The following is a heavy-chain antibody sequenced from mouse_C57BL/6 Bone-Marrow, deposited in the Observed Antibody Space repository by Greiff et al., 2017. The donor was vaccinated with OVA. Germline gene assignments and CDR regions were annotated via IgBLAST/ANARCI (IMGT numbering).Heavy chain of an antibody. CDR1: GYTFTSYW. CDR2: IYPSDSET. V-gene: IGHV1-61*01. CDR3: ATNYYGSYFDY. D-gene: IGHD1-1*01. J-gene: IGHJ2*01. Sequence: QVQLKQPGAELVRPGSSVKLSCKASGYTFTSYWMDWVKQRPGQGLEWIGNIYPSDSETHYNQKFKDKATLTVDKSSSTAYMQLSSLTSEDSAVYYCATNYYGSYFDYWGQGTTLTVSS.